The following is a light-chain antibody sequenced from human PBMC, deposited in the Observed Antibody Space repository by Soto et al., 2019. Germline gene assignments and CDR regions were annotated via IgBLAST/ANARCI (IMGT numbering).Light chain of an antibody. J-gene: IGKJ4*01. CDR3: QQSFNIPLT. CDR2: AAS. V-gene: IGKV1-39*01. Sequence: VRMTQSPSTLSASLGYRVTITCRASQSINRLLAWYQQKPETAPKLLIYAASSLQSGVPSRFSGSGSGTDFTLTISSLQPEDFATYHCQQSFNIPLTFGGGTKVDI. CDR1: QSINRL.